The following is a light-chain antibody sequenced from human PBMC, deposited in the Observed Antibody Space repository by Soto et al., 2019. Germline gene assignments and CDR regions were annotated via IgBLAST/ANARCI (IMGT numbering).Light chain of an antibody. V-gene: IGKV3-20*01. CDR1: QSVGSRW. J-gene: IGKJ1*01. CDR2: GGS. CDR3: QQYYSSRT. Sequence: EIVLTQSPGTVSLSPGERATLSCRASQSVGSRWLAWYQQKPGQAPRVLIYGGSNRATGIPDTFSGRGAGTDFTLTLSRLEPEDFAVYYCQQYYSSRTFGQGTKVEMK.